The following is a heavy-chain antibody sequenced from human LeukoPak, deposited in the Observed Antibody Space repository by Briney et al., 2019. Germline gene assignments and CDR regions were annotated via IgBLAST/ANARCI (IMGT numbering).Heavy chain of an antibody. D-gene: IGHD1-26*01. Sequence: SETLSLTCAVYGGSFSGYYWSWIRQPPRKGLEWVGEINHSGSTNYNPSLKSRVTISVDTSKNQSSLKLSSVTAADTAVYYCARGLIVGAPDYWGQGTLVTVSS. V-gene: IGHV4-34*01. CDR2: INHSGST. CDR3: ARGLIVGAPDY. CDR1: GGSFSGYY. J-gene: IGHJ4*02.